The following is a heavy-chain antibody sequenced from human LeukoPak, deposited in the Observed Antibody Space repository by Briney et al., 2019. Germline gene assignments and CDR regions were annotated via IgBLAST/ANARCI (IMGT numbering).Heavy chain of an antibody. V-gene: IGHV1-18*01. CDR3: ARDLLRSRYCGGDCYSPKGPGY. Sequence: ASVTVSCKASGYTFTSYGISWVRQAPGQGLEWMGWISAYNGNTNYAQKLQGRVTMTTDTSTSTAYMELRSLRSDDTAVYYCARDLLRSRYCGGDCYSPKGPGYWGQGTLVTVSS. J-gene: IGHJ4*02. CDR2: ISAYNGNT. D-gene: IGHD2-21*02. CDR1: GYTFTSYG.